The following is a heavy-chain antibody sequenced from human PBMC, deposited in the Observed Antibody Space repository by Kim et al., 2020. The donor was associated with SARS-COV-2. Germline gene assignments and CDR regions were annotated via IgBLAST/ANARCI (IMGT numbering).Heavy chain of an antibody. J-gene: IGHJ4*02. V-gene: IGHV3-23*01. Sequence: AESVKGRFTISRDNSKNTLYLQMNSLRAEDTAVYYCAKDSSSDYWGQGTLVTVSS. CDR3: AKDSSSDY. D-gene: IGHD6-13*01.